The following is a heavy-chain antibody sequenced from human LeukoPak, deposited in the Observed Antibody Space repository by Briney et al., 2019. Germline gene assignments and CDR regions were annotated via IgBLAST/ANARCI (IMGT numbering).Heavy chain of an antibody. CDR1: GFTFNRCG. V-gene: IGHV3-33*01. CDR2: IWHDGSKK. J-gene: IGHJ4*02. D-gene: IGHD2-2*01. Sequence: PGGSLRLSCAASGFTFNRCGFHWVRQAPGKGPEWVAVIWHDGSKKYYAGYVKGRFTISRGNSKNTLYLQMNSLRVEDTAVYYCARDGCSTSSCYDFWGQGTLVSVSS. CDR3: ARDGCSTSSCYDF.